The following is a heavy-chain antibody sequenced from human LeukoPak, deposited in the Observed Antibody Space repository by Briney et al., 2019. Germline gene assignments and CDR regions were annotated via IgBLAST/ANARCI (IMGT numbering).Heavy chain of an antibody. CDR2: IRQDGSEK. CDR3: ARDDRWGEGKFDC. Sequence: GGSLRLSCAASGFTFSSYGMHWVRQAPGKGLEWVANIRQDGSEKYYVDSVKGRFTISRDNAKTSLYLQMNSLRAEDTAVYYCARDDRWGEGKFDCWGQGTLVTVSS. D-gene: IGHD3-16*01. J-gene: IGHJ4*02. CDR1: GFTFSSYG. V-gene: IGHV3-7*01.